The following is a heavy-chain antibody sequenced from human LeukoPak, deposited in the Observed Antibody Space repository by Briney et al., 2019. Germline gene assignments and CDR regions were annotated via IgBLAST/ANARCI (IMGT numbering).Heavy chain of an antibody. D-gene: IGHD4-17*01. CDR2: FDPEDGET. Sequence: ASVKVSCKVSGYTLTELSMHWVRQAPGKGLEWMGGFDPEDGETIYAQKFQGRVTMTEDTSTDTAYMELSSLRSEDTAVYCCATDSLHDYGDSTAYFDYWGQGTLVTVSS. CDR1: GYTLTELS. J-gene: IGHJ4*02. V-gene: IGHV1-24*01. CDR3: ATDSLHDYGDSTAYFDY.